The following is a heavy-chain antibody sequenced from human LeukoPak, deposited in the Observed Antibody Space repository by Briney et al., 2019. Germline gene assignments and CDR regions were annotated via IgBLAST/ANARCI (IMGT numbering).Heavy chain of an antibody. V-gene: IGHV3-15*01. J-gene: IGHJ6*02. CDR1: GFKFSDAW. Sequence: GGTLRLSCTASGFKFSDAWMTWVRQAPGKGLEWLGRIKRGGSTDYAVPVNNRFTISRDDSKNTIYLQINGLKTEDTAVYYCKWERTVYYSLDVWGQGTTVTVSS. D-gene: IGHD1-26*01. CDR2: IKRGGST. CDR3: KWERTVYYSLDV.